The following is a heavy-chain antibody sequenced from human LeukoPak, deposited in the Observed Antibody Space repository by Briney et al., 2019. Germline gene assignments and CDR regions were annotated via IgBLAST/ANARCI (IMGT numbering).Heavy chain of an antibody. CDR1: GFTFSSYG. D-gene: IGHD2-15*01. CDR3: AKDQSQWSTDAFDI. V-gene: IGHV3-30*02. J-gene: IGHJ3*02. CDR2: IRYDGSNK. Sequence: GGSLRLSCAASGFTFSSYGMHWVRQAPGKGLEWVAFIRYDGSNKYYADSVKGRFTISRDNSKNTLYLQMNSLRAEDTAVYYCAKDQSQWSTDAFDIWGQGTMVTVSS.